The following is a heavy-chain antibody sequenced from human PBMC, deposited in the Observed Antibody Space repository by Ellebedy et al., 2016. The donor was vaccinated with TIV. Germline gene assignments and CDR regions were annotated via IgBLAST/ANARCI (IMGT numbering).Heavy chain of an antibody. CDR1: GYTFTGYY. D-gene: IGHD1-26*01. J-gene: IGHJ4*02. Sequence: ASVKVSXXASGYTFTGYYMHWVRQAPGQGLEWMGWINPNSGGTNYAQKFQGRVTMTRDTSTSTVYMELSSLRSEDTAVYYCAVGATVRADYWGQGTMVTVSS. CDR3: AVGATVRADY. V-gene: IGHV1-2*02. CDR2: INPNSGGT.